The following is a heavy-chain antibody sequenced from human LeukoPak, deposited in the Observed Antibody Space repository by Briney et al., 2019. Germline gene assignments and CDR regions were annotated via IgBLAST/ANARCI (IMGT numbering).Heavy chain of an antibody. CDR1: GFTFNNYW. CDR2: IKGDGSEK. V-gene: IGHV3-7*01. Sequence: GGSLRLSCAASGFTFNNYWMSWVRQAPGKGLEWVTNIKGDGSEKYYVESVKDRFTISRDNAKKSLYLQMNSLRVEDTAVYCCATSPPIEWELLQAGMDVWGQGTTVTVSS. D-gene: IGHD1-26*01. CDR3: ATSPPIEWELLQAGMDV. J-gene: IGHJ6*02.